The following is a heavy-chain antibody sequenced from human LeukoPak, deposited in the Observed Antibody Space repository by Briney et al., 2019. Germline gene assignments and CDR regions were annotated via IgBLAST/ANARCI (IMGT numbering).Heavy chain of an antibody. CDR3: ARWDSGEWFHDAFDI. CDR1: GYSIRSGCY. V-gene: IGHV4-38-2*01. J-gene: IGHJ3*02. D-gene: IGHD3-3*01. Sequence: MPSETLSLTCGVSGYSIRSGCYWGWIRQPPGKGLEGIGSIYHSGSTYYNPSLKSRVTISVDTSKNQFSLKLRSVTAADTALYYCARWDSGEWFHDAFDIWGQGTRVTVSS. CDR2: IYHSGST.